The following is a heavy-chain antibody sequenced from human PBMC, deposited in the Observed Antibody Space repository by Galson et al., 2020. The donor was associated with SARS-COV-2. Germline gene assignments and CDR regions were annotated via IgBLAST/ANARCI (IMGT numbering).Heavy chain of an antibody. CDR2: ITSSSSTI. D-gene: IGHD3-22*01. Sequence: GGSLRLSCAASGFTFSSYSMNWVRQAPGKGLEWISFITSSSSTINYADSVKGRFTISRDNAKNSLYLQMNSLRVEDTAMYYCARDPYYYYDSSGYYHTAHYFEYWGQGTLVTVSS. J-gene: IGHJ4*02. V-gene: IGHV3-48*04. CDR1: GFTFSSYS. CDR3: ARDPYYYYDSSGYYHTAHYFEY.